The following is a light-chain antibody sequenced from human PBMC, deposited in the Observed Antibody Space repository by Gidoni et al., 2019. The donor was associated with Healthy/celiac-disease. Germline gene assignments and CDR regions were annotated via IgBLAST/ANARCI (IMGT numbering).Light chain of an antibody. J-gene: IGKJ4*01. Sequence: DIQMTQSPSTLSASVGDSVTITCRASQSISSWLDWYQQKPGKAPKLLIYKASSLESGVPSRFSGSGSGTEFTLTISSLQPDDFATYYCQQYNSSPLTFGGGTKVEIK. CDR1: QSISSW. CDR3: QQYNSSPLT. V-gene: IGKV1-5*03. CDR2: KAS.